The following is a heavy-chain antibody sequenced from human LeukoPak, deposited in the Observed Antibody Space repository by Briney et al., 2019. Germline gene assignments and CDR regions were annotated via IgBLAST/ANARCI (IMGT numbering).Heavy chain of an antibody. Sequence: GGSLRLSCAASGFTVSTYYMTWVRQAPGKGLECVSVIYSGGSTYYADSVKGRFTVSRDNSKNTLYLQVNSLRAEDTAMYYCARGLGYCTSTTCLLPFDYWGQGTLVTVSS. V-gene: IGHV3-53*01. J-gene: IGHJ4*02. CDR1: GFTVSTYY. CDR3: ARGLGYCTSTTCLLPFDY. D-gene: IGHD2-2*01. CDR2: IYSGGST.